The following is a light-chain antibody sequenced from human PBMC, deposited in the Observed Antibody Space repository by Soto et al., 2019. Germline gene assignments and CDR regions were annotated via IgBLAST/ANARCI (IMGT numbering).Light chain of an antibody. J-gene: IGLJ1*01. Sequence: QSALTQPPSVSGSPGQSVTISCTGTSSDVGGYDYVSWYQQRPGKAPKLLIYDVTKRPSGVPDRFSGSKSGNTASLTISGLQAEDEADFYCCSYGGSFPYVFGTGTKLTVI. V-gene: IGLV2-11*01. CDR1: SSDVGGYDY. CDR2: DVT. CDR3: CSYGGSFPYV.